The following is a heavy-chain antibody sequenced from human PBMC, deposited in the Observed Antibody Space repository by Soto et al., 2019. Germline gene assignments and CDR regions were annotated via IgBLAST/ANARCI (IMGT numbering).Heavy chain of an antibody. V-gene: IGHV4-59*01. CDR1: GGSISNYY. CDR3: ARLGVPAATHRAGYYYHGMDV. CDR2: SSYSGST. Sequence: SETLSLTCTVFGGSISNYYWSWIRQPPGKGLEWIGYSSYSGSTNYNPSLQSRVTISVDTSKNQFSLKLSSVTAADTAVYYCARLGVPAATHRAGYYYHGMDVWGQGTTVTV. D-gene: IGHD2-2*01. J-gene: IGHJ6*02.